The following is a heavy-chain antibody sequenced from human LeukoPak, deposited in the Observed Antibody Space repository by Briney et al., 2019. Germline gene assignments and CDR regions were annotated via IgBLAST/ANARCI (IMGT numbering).Heavy chain of an antibody. CDR2: ISYDGSNK. CDR1: GFTFSSYG. J-gene: IGHJ4*02. Sequence: GGSLRLSCAASGFTFSSYGMHWVRQAPGKGLEWVAVISYDGSNKYYADSVKGRFTISRDNSKNTLYLQMNSLRAEDTAVCYCAKAIGSGWSRDYYFDYWGQGTLVTVSS. V-gene: IGHV3-30*18. CDR3: AKAIGSGWSRDYYFDY. D-gene: IGHD6-19*01.